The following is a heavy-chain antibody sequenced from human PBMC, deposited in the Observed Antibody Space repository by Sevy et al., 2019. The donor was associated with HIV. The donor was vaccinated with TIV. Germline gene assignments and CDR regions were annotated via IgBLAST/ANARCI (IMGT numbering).Heavy chain of an antibody. D-gene: IGHD2-15*01. J-gene: IGHJ6*02. CDR2: ISGLSNYI. V-gene: IGHV3-21*01. Sequence: GGSLRLSCAVSGFTFSNYNMNWVRQAPGKGLEWVSYISGLSNYIYYGDSVKGGFSISRDNAKNSLYLQMNSLRAEDTAIYYCAKAPPGHCSSGSCPRAYYYYGMDVWGQGTTVTVSS. CDR1: GFTFSNYN. CDR3: AKAPPGHCSSGSCPRAYYYYGMDV.